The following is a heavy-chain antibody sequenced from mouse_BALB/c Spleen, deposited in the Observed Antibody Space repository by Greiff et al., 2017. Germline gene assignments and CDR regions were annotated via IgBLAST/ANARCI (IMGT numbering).Heavy chain of an antibody. J-gene: IGHJ4*01. D-gene: IGHD2-4*01. Sequence: QVQLQQSGAELMKPGASVKISCKATGYTFSSYWIEWVKQRPGHGLEWIGEILPGSGSTNYNEKFKGKATFTADTSSNTAYMQLSSLTSEDSAVYYCARGLRRYATDYWGQGTSVTVSS. V-gene: IGHV1-9*01. CDR2: ILPGSGST. CDR3: ARGLRRYATDY. CDR1: GYTFSSYW.